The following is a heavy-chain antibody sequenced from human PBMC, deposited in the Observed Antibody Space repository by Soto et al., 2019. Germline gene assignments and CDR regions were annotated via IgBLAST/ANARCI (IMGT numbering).Heavy chain of an antibody. J-gene: IGHJ4*02. CDR1: GGSVSSNSAA. V-gene: IGHV6-1*01. CDR3: ARDYYDILTGFTYYFDY. CDR2: TYYRSKWYN. Sequence: SHTLSLTGAISGGSVSSNSAAWNLIRQSPSRGLEWLGRTYYRSKWYNDYAVSVKSRITINPDTSKNQFSLQLNSVTPEDTAVYYCARDYYDILTGFTYYFDYWGQGTLVTVSS. D-gene: IGHD3-9*01.